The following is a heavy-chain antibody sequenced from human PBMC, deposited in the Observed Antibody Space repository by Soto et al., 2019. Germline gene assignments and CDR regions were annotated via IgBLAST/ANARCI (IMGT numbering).Heavy chain of an antibody. CDR3: ARRYGGNFGY. Sequence: QVQLQESGPGLVKPSESLSLTCSVSGGSISSYDWSWIRQPPGKGLEWIGYIYYSGSTNYNPSLKSRVTISVDTAKNQFSLKLSSVNAADTAVYYCARRYGGNFGYWGQGTLVTVSS. J-gene: IGHJ4*02. V-gene: IGHV4-59*01. D-gene: IGHD3-16*01. CDR1: GGSISSYD. CDR2: IYYSGST.